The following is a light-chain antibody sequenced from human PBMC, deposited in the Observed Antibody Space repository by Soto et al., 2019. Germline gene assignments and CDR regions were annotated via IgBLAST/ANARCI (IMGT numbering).Light chain of an antibody. CDR3: QQYNDWPRT. CDR1: EGVGSS. V-gene: IGKV3-15*01. J-gene: IGKJ1*01. CDR2: GAS. Sequence: ETVMTQSPATLSVSPGERVTLSCRASEGVGSSLAWYQQKPGQAPRVLIYGASTTAPGIPARFSGSGSGTEFTLTISSLQSEDSAVYHCQQYNDWPRTVGQGTQVDIK.